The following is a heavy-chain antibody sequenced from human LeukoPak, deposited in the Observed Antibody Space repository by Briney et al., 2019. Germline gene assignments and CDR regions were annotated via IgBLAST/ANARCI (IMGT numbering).Heavy chain of an antibody. J-gene: IGHJ4*02. CDR1: GFTFSSYG. Sequence: TGGSLRLSCAASGFTFSSYGMHWVRQAPGKGLEWVAVIWYDGSNKYYADSVKGRFTISRDNSKNTLYLQMNSLRAEDTAVYYCASDSDYYDSSGPIDYWGQGTLVTVSS. CDR3: ASDSDYYDSSGPIDY. V-gene: IGHV3-33*01. D-gene: IGHD3-22*01. CDR2: IWYDGSNK.